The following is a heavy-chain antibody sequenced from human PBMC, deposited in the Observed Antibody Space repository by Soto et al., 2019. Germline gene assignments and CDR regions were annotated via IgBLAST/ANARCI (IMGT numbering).Heavy chain of an antibody. CDR3: ARGRGYCGGTNCYLDY. D-gene: IGHD2-21*01. J-gene: IGHJ4*02. CDR2: ISSSGSTI. Sequence: EVQLVESGGGLVQPGGYLRVSCAASGFSFNSHSMKWVRQAPGKGLEWVSYISSSGSTIYYADSVKGRFTISRDNAKNSLYLQMNSLRDDDTAVYYCARGRGYCGGTNCYLDYWGQGALVTVSS. CDR1: GFSFNSHS. V-gene: IGHV3-48*02.